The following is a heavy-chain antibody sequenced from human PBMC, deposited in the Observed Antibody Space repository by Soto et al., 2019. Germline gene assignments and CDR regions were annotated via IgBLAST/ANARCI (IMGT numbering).Heavy chain of an antibody. D-gene: IGHD3-3*01. CDR2: INHSGST. CDR1: GGSFSGYY. CDR3: GSSRYDFWSGYRFDY. J-gene: IGHJ4*02. V-gene: IGHV4-34*01. Sequence: PSETLSLTCGVYGGSFSGYYWSWIRQPPGKGLEWIGEINHSGSTNYNPSLKSRVTISVDTSKNQFSLKLSSVTAADTAVYYCGSSRYDFWSGYRFDYWGQGTLVTVSS.